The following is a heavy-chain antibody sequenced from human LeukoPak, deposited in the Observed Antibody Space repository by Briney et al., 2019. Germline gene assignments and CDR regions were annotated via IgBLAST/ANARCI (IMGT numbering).Heavy chain of an antibody. J-gene: IGHJ6*02. Sequence: ASVKVSCKASGYTFTGYYMHWMRQAPGQGLEWMGWINPNSGGTTYAQKFQGRVTMTRDTSISTAYMELSRLRSDDTAVYYCAREGRIVVVPAAINYYYYGMDVWGQGTTVTVSS. CDR2: INPNSGGT. CDR1: GYTFTGYY. V-gene: IGHV1-2*02. D-gene: IGHD2-2*01. CDR3: AREGRIVVVPAAINYYYYGMDV.